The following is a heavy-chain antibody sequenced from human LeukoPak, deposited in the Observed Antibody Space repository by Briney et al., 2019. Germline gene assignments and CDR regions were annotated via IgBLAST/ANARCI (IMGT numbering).Heavy chain of an antibody. CDR3: AREDGDYRNWFDP. V-gene: IGHV4-59*12. CDR1: GGSISSYY. Sequence: PSETLSLTCPVSGGSISSYYWSWIRQPPGKGLEWIGYIYYSGSTNYNPSLKSRVTISVDTSKNQFSLKLSSVTAAGTAVYYCAREDGDYRNWFDPWGQGTLVTVSS. J-gene: IGHJ5*02. D-gene: IGHD4-17*01. CDR2: IYYSGST.